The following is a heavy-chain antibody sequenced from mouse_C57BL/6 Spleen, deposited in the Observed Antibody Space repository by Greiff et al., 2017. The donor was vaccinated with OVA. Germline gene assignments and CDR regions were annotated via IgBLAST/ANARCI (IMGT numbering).Heavy chain of an antibody. D-gene: IGHD1-1*01. V-gene: IGHV1-15*01. CDR3: TRGLLRQYYFDY. CDR1: GYTFTDYE. Sequence: QVQLQQSGAELVRPGASVTLSCKASGYTFTDYEMHWVKQTPVHGLEWIGAIDPETGGTAYNQKFKGKAILTADKSSSTAYMGLRSLTSEDSAVYYCTRGLLRQYYFDYWGQGTTLTVSS. CDR2: IDPETGGT. J-gene: IGHJ2*01.